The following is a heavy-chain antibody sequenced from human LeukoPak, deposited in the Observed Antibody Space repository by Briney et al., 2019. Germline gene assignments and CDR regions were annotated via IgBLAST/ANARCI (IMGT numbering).Heavy chain of an antibody. CDR3: AKDVGRSSSWCLAFDI. CDR1: GFTFSSYA. D-gene: IGHD6-13*01. J-gene: IGHJ3*02. Sequence: GGSLRLSCAASGFTFSSYAMSWVRQAPGKGLEWVSAISGSGGSTYYADSVKGRFTISRDNSKNTLYLQMNSLRAEDTAVYYCAKDVGRSSSWCLAFDIWGQGTMVTVSS. CDR2: ISGSGGST. V-gene: IGHV3-23*01.